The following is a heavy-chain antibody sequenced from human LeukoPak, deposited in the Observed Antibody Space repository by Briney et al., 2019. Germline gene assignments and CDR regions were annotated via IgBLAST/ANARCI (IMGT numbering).Heavy chain of an antibody. J-gene: IGHJ4*02. CDR1: GFTFSSYA. CDR2: ITGSGGRT. V-gene: IGHV3-23*01. D-gene: IGHD6-19*01. CDR3: ARLVAVAEYFDY. Sequence: GGSLRLSCAASGFTFSSYAMNWVRQAPGKGLEWVSAITGSGGRTYYADSVKGRFTISRDNSKNTLYLQMNSLRAEDTAVYYCARLVAVAEYFDYWGQGTLVTVSS.